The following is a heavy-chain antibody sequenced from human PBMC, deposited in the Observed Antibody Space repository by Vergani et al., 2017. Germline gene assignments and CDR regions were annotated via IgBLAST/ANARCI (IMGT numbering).Heavy chain of an antibody. J-gene: IGHJ4*02. D-gene: IGHD5-12*01. Sequence: QVQLVQSGAEVKKPGSSVKVSCKASGGTFSSYTISWVRQAPGQGLEWMGRIITILGIANYAQKFQGRVTITADKSTSTAYMELSSLRSEDTAVYYCARDRPRGYSGYDSPYYFDYWGQGTLVTVSS. V-gene: IGHV1-69*08. CDR3: ARDRPRGYSGYDSPYYFDY. CDR1: GGTFSSYT. CDR2: IITILGIA.